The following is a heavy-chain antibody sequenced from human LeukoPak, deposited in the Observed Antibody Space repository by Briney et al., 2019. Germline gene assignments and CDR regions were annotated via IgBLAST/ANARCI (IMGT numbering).Heavy chain of an antibody. CDR2: INTDGGNT. Sequence: GGSLRLSCAASGFTFSSYWMHWVRQAPGKGLVWVSRINTDGGNTNYADSVKGRFTISRDNAKNALYLQMNSLRAEDTAVYYCTGGYLMDVWGQGTTVTVPS. CDR3: TGGYLMDV. V-gene: IGHV3-74*01. D-gene: IGHD3-22*01. CDR1: GFTFSSYW. J-gene: IGHJ6*02.